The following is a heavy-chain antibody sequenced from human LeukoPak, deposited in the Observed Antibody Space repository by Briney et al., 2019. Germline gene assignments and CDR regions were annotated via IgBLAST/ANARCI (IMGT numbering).Heavy chain of an antibody. D-gene: IGHD3-22*01. CDR3: AKAWHYYDSSGYPCFDY. Sequence: GGSLRLSCAASGFTFSTFAMIWVRQPPGKGLEWVSSIFPSGGEIHYADSVRGRFTVSGDNSKNTLYLQMNSLRAEDTAVYYCAKAWHYYDSSGYPCFDYWGQGTLVTVSS. V-gene: IGHV3-23*01. J-gene: IGHJ4*02. CDR1: GFTFSTFA. CDR2: IFPSGGEI.